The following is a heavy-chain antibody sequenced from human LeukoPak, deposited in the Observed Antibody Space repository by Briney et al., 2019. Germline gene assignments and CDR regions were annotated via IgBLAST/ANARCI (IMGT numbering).Heavy chain of an antibody. CDR2: INPNSGGT. Sequence: ASVKVSCKASGYTFTGYYMHWVRQAPGQGLEWMGWINPNSGGTNYAQKFQGRVTMTRDTSISTAYMELSRLRSDDTAVYYCARDTGIVVVPAASYRFDPWGQGTLVTVSS. D-gene: IGHD2-2*01. V-gene: IGHV1-2*02. CDR1: GYTFTGYY. CDR3: ARDTGIVVVPAASYRFDP. J-gene: IGHJ5*02.